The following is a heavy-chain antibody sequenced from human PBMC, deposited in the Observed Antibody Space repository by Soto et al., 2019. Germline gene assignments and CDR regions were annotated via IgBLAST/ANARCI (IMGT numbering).Heavy chain of an antibody. CDR1: GFNFNDYA. V-gene: IGHV3-43D*04. CDR2: ISWDGTTT. Sequence: PRGSLRLSCAASGFNFNDYAMHWVRQAPGKGLEWVSLISWDGTTTYYADSVKGRFTISKDSSKKSLYLQMDSLRADDAALYYCARGPTGYWYFDLWGSGTPVTVSS. CDR3: ARGPTGYWYFDL. J-gene: IGHJ2*01.